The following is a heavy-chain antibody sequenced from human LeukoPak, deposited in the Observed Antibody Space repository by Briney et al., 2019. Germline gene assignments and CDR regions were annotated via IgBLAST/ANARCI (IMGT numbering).Heavy chain of an antibody. Sequence: GGSLRLSCAASGFTFSSFGMNWVRQAPGKGLEWISYISISSSTIYYADSVKGRFTISRDNSKNTLYLQMNSLRAEDTAVYYCARVPPIAYYDDSGYTDAFDIWGQGTMVTVSS. J-gene: IGHJ3*02. CDR2: ISISSSTI. V-gene: IGHV3-48*01. CDR3: ARVPPIAYYDDSGYTDAFDI. CDR1: GFTFSSFG. D-gene: IGHD3-22*01.